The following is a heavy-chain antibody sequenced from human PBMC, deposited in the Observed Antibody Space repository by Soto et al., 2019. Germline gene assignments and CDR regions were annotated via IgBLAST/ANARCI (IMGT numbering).Heavy chain of an antibody. CDR2: IDTYSDNT. V-gene: IGHV1-18*01. D-gene: IGHD1-26*01. CDR1: DYTFTNYD. CDR3: ARNWDGITGPTYGDY. J-gene: IGHJ4*02. Sequence: ASVKVSCKASDYTFTNYDITWVRQAPGQGLEWMGWIDTYSDNTKYAQKFLGRVTMTTDTSTNTAYMELRSLSSGDTAVYYCARNWDGITGPTYGDYWGQGTLVTVSS.